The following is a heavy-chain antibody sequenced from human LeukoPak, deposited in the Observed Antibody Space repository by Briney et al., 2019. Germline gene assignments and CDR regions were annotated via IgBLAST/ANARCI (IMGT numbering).Heavy chain of an antibody. CDR1: GGSISSYY. J-gene: IGHJ4*02. CDR2: IYYSGSI. D-gene: IGHD1-1*01. CDR3: ARGNWYLDY. Sequence: SETLSLTCTVSGGSISSYYWSWIRQPPGKGLEWIGYIYYSGSINYNPSLKSRVTISVDTSKNQFSLKVSSVTAADTAVYYCARGNWYLDYWGQGALVTVSS. V-gene: IGHV4-59*01.